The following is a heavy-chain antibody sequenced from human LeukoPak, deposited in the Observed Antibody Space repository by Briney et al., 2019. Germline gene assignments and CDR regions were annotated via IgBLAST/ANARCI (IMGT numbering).Heavy chain of an antibody. J-gene: IGHJ6*04. CDR1: GGTFSSYA. V-gene: IGHV1-69*13. D-gene: IGHD2-2*01. Sequence: ASVKVSCKASGGTFSSYAISWVRQAPGQGLEWMGGIIPIFGTANYAQKFQGRVTITADESTSTAYMELSSLRSEDTAVYYCALADIVVVPAAHYYYYGMDVWGKGPRSPSPQ. CDR2: IIPIFGTA. CDR3: ALADIVVVPAAHYYYYGMDV.